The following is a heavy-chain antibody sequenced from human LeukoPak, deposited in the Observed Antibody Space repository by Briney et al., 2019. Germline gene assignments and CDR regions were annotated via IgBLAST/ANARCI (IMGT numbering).Heavy chain of an antibody. CDR3: SIVAVASDFDY. J-gene: IGHJ4*02. Sequence: GGSLRLSCAASGFTLFSSYDMHWVRQAPGKGLEWVAIIDSVKGRFTISRDNSRNTLYLQMNSLRVEDTAVYYCSIVAVASDFDYWGQGTLATVSS. CDR1: GFTLFSSYD. CDR2: I. D-gene: IGHD6-19*01. V-gene: IGHV3-30*02.